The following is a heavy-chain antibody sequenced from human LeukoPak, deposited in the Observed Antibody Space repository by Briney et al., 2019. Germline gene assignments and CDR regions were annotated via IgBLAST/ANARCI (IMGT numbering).Heavy chain of an antibody. V-gene: IGHV3-74*01. CDR3: ATKQWLAPPPDS. D-gene: IGHD6-19*01. Sequence: GGSLRLSCAASGFTFSKYWMRSVRQAPGTGLESVSRINTDGTVTTYADSVKGRFTVSRDNADNTMFLQMNSVRDEDTAVYYCATKQWLAPPPDSWGQGTPVTVSS. CDR1: GFTFSKYW. J-gene: IGHJ4*02. CDR2: INTDGTVT.